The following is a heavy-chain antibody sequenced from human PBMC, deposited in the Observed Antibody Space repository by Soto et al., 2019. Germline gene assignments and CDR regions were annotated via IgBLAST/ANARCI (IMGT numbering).Heavy chain of an antibody. CDR2: INPSGGST. CDR3: ARATLHDYGGNSEGSYYYYGMDV. CDR1: GYTFTGYY. J-gene: IGHJ6*02. Sequence: GASVKVSCKASGYTFTGYYMHWVRQAPGQGLEWMGIINPSGGSTSYAQKFQGRVTMTRDTSTSTVYVELSSLRSEDTAVYYCARATLHDYGGNSEGSYYYYGMDVWGQGTTVTVSS. V-gene: IGHV1-46*01. D-gene: IGHD4-17*01.